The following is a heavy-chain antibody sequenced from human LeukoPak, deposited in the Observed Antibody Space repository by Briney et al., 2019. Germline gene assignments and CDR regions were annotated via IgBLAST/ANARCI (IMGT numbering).Heavy chain of an antibody. CDR2: ISGPGGLT. D-gene: IGHD2-2*01. V-gene: IGHV3-23*01. J-gene: IGHJ3*02. CDR1: GFTFSSYT. Sequence: GGSLRLSCAASGFTFSSYTMTWVRQAPGKGLEWVSAISGPGGLTDYADSVKGRFTISRDNSKNTLYLQMNSLRAEDTATYYCAKGESDIVVVPAAYAFDIWGQGTLVIVSS. CDR3: AKGESDIVVVPAAYAFDI.